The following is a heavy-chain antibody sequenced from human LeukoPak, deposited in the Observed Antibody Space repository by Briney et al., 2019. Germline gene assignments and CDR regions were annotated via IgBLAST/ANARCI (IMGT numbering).Heavy chain of an antibody. CDR1: GFTFSSYG. D-gene: IGHD3-10*01. Sequence: PGGSLRLSCAASGFTFSSYGMHWVRQAPGKGLEWVAFIRYDGSNKYYADSVKGRFTISRDNSKNTLYLQMNSLRAEDTAVYYCARVKYVRGVTQYYFDYWGQGTLVTVSS. J-gene: IGHJ4*02. CDR2: IRYDGSNK. V-gene: IGHV3-30*02. CDR3: ARVKYVRGVTQYYFDY.